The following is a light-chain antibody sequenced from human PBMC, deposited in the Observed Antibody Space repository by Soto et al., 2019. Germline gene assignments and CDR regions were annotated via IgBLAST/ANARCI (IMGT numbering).Light chain of an antibody. CDR3: QQRSNWL. CDR2: DAS. CDR1: QSVSSY. V-gene: IGKV3-11*01. Sequence: EFVLTQSPATLSLSPGERATLSCRASQSVSSYLAWYQQKPGQAPRLLIYDASNRATGIPARFSGSGSGTAFTLTISSLEAEDVGVYYCQQRSNWLFGPGTKVEIK. J-gene: IGKJ3*01.